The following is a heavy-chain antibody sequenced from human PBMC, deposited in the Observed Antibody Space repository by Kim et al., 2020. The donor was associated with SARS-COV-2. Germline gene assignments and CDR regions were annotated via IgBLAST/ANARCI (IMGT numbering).Heavy chain of an antibody. J-gene: IGHJ5*02. CDR3: AKAGGVRYSSFDP. D-gene: IGHD3-9*01. V-gene: IGHV3-30*02. Sequence: YADSAKGRFTVSRDNSKITLYLQMKSLRPADTAVYYCAKAGGVRYSSFDPWGQGTLVTVSS.